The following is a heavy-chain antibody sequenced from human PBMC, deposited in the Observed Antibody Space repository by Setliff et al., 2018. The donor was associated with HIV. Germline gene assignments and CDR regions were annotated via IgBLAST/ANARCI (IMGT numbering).Heavy chain of an antibody. CDR3: ARSPGYYDSSSCYLYFFDY. V-gene: IGHV4-34*01. Sequence: PSETLSLTCAVYGGSFSGYYWSWIRQPPGKGLEWIGEINHSGSTNYNPSLKSRVTISVDTSKNQFSLKLSPVTAADTAVYYCARSPGYYDSSSCYLYFFDYWGPGTLVTVSS. CDR2: INHSGST. CDR1: GGSFSGYY. D-gene: IGHD3-22*01. J-gene: IGHJ4*02.